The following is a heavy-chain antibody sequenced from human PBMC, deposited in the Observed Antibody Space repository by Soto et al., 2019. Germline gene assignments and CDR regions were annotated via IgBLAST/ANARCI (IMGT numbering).Heavy chain of an antibody. J-gene: IGHJ4*02. CDR3: ATLEGRVTSQDFDY. CDR2: INHSGRT. Sequence: QVQLQQWGAGLLKPSETLSLTCAVYGGSFSGYYWSWIRQPPGKGLEWTGEINHSGRTNYNPSLKSRVTISVDTSKNQFSLKLSSVTAADTAVYYCATLEGRVTSQDFDYLGQGTLVTGSS. V-gene: IGHV4-34*01. D-gene: IGHD1-1*01. CDR1: GGSFSGYY.